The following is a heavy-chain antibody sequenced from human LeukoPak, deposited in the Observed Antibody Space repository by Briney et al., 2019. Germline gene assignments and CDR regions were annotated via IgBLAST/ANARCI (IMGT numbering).Heavy chain of an antibody. J-gene: IGHJ5*02. Sequence: SVKVSCKASGGTFSSYPISWVRQAPGQGLEWMGGIIPIFGTPNYAQKFQGRVTISADESTSTAYMELRSLRSDDTAVYYCARDRRSRVVAATNWFDPWGQGTLVTVSS. V-gene: IGHV1-69*01. CDR1: GGTFSSYP. D-gene: IGHD2-15*01. CDR2: IIPIFGTP. CDR3: ARDRRSRVVAATNWFDP.